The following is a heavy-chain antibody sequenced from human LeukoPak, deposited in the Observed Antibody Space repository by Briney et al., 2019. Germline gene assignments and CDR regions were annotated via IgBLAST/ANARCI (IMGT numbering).Heavy chain of an antibody. V-gene: IGHV4-59*01. J-gene: IGHJ4*02. CDR3: ARGSSSWFDY. CDR2: IYYSGST. CDR1: GGSISSYY. Sequence: SETLSLTCTVSGGSISSYYWSWIRQPPGKGLEWIGCIYYSGSTHYNPSLKSRVTISVDTSKNQFSLKLSSVTAADTAVYYCARGSSSWFDYWGQGTLVTVSS. D-gene: IGHD6-13*01.